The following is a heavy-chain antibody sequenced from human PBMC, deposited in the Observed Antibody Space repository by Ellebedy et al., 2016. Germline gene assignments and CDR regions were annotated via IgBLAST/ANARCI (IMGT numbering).Heavy chain of an antibody. Sequence: ASVKVSCKASGHTFTRHAMHWVRQAPGQRLEWMGWINAGNGNTKYSKKFQGRVTITRDTSASTAYMELSSLRSEDTAVYYCARDGPDNDYGDYVSENWFDPWGQGTLVTVSS. CDR1: GHTFTRHA. V-gene: IGHV1-3*01. CDR3: ARDGPDNDYGDYVSENWFDP. CDR2: INAGNGNT. J-gene: IGHJ5*02. D-gene: IGHD4-17*01.